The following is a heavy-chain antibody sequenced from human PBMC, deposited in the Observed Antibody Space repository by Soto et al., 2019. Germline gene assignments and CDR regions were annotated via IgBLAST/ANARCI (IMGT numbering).Heavy chain of an antibody. V-gene: IGHV1-8*01. D-gene: IGHD5-18*01. CDR2: MNPNSGNT. J-gene: IGHJ6*02. Sequence: QVQLVQSGAEVKKPGASVKVSCKASGYTFTNYDIIWVRQATGQGLEWMGWMNPNSGNTATAQKFQGRVTFSRSTSISTAYVELSSLRSEDTAVHYCARSRGYTYDHYGMDVWGQGTTVTVSS. CDR1: GYTFTNYD. CDR3: ARSRGYTYDHYGMDV.